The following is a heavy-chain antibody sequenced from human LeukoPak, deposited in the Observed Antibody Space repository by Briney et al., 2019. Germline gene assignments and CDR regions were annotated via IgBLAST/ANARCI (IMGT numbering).Heavy chain of an antibody. D-gene: IGHD3-10*01. Sequence: SETLSLTCAVYGGSFSGYYWSWIRQPPGKGLEWIGEINHSGSTNYNPSLKSRVTISVDTSKNQFPLKLSSVTAADTAVYYCARGQLLYGSGSYYQYNWFDPWGQGTLVTVSS. J-gene: IGHJ5*02. CDR1: GGSFSGYY. CDR2: INHSGST. V-gene: IGHV4-34*01. CDR3: ARGQLLYGSGSYYQYNWFDP.